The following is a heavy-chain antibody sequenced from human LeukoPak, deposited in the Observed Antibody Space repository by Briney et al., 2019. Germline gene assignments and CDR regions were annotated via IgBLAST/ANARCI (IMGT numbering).Heavy chain of an antibody. D-gene: IGHD2-2*01. CDR3: ANLDSLVVVPAAISY. CDR2: ISGSGGST. CDR1: GFTFSSYA. J-gene: IGHJ4*02. V-gene: IGHV3-23*01. Sequence: GGSLRLSCAASGFTFSSYAMSWVRQAPGKGLEWVPAISGSGGSTYYADSVKGRFTISRDSSKNTLYLQMNSLRAEDTAVYYCANLDSLVVVPAAISYWGQGTLVTVSS.